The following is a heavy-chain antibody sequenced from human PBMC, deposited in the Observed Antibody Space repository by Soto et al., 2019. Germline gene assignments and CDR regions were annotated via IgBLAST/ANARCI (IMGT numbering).Heavy chain of an antibody. CDR2: ISYDGSNK. V-gene: IGHV3-30-3*02. Sequence: PGGSLRLSCAASGFTFSSYAMHWVRQAPCKGLEWVAVISYDGSNKYYADSVKGRFTISRDNSKNTLYLQMNSLRAEDTAVYYCANDILTGYYIQYFQHWGQGTLVTVSS. CDR1: GFTFSSYA. CDR3: ANDILTGYYIQYFQH. D-gene: IGHD3-9*01. J-gene: IGHJ1*01.